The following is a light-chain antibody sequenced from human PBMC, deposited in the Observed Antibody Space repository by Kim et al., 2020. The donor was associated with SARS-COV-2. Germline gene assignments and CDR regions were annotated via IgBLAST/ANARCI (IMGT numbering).Light chain of an antibody. CDR1: SGHTNA. J-gene: IGLJ2*01. CDR3: QTWDTGIQV. Sequence: QLVLTQSPSASASLGASVKLTCTLSSGHTNAIAWHQQQPGKGPRYLMKVNSDGSHIKGDGIPDRFSGSRSGAEHYLTISSLQSEDEADYYCQTWDTGIQVFGGGTKVTVL. CDR2: VNSDGSH. V-gene: IGLV4-69*01.